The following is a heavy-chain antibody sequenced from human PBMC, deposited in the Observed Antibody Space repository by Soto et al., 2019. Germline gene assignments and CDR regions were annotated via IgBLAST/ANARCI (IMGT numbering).Heavy chain of an antibody. J-gene: IGHJ6*02. CDR2: IYYSGST. CDR3: ARDLQYSRLFYGMDV. V-gene: IGHV4-31*03. D-gene: IGHD6-13*01. CDR1: GGSISSGGYY. Sequence: SXPGLVKPSQTLSLTCTVSGGSISSGGYYWSWIRQHPGKGLEWIGYIYYSGSTYYNPSXKSRXTIAVDTSKNQFSLKLSSVTAADTAVYYCARDLQYSRLFYGMDVWGQGTTVTVSS.